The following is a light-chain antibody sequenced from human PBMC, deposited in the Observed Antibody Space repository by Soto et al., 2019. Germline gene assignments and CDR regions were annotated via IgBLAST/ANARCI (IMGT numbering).Light chain of an antibody. CDR1: SSNIGSNY. CDR3: AVWDDSLSGVV. Sequence: QAVVTQPASASGTPGQRVTISCSGSSSNIGSNYVYWYQHLPGTAPKVLIYKNSHRPSGVPDRISGSKSDTSASLAISGLRSEDEAHYYCAVWDDSLSGVVFGGGTKLTVL. V-gene: IGLV1-47*01. J-gene: IGLJ3*02. CDR2: KNS.